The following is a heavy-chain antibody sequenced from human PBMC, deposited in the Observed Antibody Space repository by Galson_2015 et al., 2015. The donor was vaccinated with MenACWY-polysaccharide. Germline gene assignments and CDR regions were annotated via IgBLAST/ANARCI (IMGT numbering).Heavy chain of an antibody. V-gene: IGHV3-23*01. CDR3: AKAHIAARPDRRMVYFYYMDV. CDR2: ISDNDDRT. Sequence: SLRLSCAASGFTFSSYAMSWVRQAPEKGLEWVSAISDNDDRTFYADSVKGRFTISRDNSKNTLYLRMNSLRAEDTAVYYCAKAHIAARPDRRMVYFYYMDVWGKGTTVTVSS. J-gene: IGHJ6*03. D-gene: IGHD6-6*01. CDR1: GFTFSSYA.